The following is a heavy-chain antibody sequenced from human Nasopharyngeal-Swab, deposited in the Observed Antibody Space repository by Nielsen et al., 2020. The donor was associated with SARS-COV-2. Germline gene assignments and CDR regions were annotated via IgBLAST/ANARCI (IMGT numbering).Heavy chain of an antibody. Sequence: SVNVPCKASGYTFTGYYMHWVRQAPGQGLEWMGRINPNSGGTNYAQKFQGRVTMTRDTSISTAYMELSRLRSDDTAVYYCARAGPTVTYNWFDPWGQGTLVTVSS. J-gene: IGHJ5*02. CDR1: GYTFTGYY. V-gene: IGHV1-2*06. CDR3: ARAGPTVTYNWFDP. D-gene: IGHD4-17*01. CDR2: INPNSGGT.